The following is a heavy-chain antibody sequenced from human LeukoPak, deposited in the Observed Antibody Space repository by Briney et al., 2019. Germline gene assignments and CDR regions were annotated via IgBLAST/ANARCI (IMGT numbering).Heavy chain of an antibody. V-gene: IGHV3-74*01. Sequence: GGSLRLSCAASGFTFSSYWMHWVRQAPGKGLVWVSRINTDGSSTSYADSVKGRFTISRDNAKNTLYLQMNSLRAEDTAVYYCARDRQVIGYSYPNWYFDLWGRGTPVTVSS. J-gene: IGHJ2*01. CDR1: GFTFSSYW. CDR2: INTDGSST. D-gene: IGHD5-18*01. CDR3: ARDRQVIGYSYPNWYFDL.